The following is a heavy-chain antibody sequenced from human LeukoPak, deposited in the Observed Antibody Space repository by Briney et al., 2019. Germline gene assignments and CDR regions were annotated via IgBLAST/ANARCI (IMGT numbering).Heavy chain of an antibody. CDR1: GFTVSSNY. Sequence: GSLRLSCAASGFTVSSNYMSWVRQAPGKGLEWVSVIYSGGSTYYADSVKGRFTISRDNSKNTLYLQMNSLRAEDTAVYYCAVGGEYHKYYVDYWGQGTLVTVSS. CDR3: AVGGEYHKYYVDY. D-gene: IGHD3-10*01. V-gene: IGHV3-53*01. CDR2: IYSGGST. J-gene: IGHJ4*02.